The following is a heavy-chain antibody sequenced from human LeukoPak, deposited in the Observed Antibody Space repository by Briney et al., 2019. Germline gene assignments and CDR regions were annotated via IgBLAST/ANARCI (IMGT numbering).Heavy chain of an antibody. CDR2: IYTSGST. CDR1: GGSISTYY. D-gene: IGHD1-1*01. V-gene: IGHV4-4*07. Sequence: KPSETLSLTCTVSGGSISTYYWNWLRRPAGKGLEWIGRIYTSGSTNYNASLKSRVTLSLDTSKNQFSLKLASVTAADTAVYYCAGWITTQGTFDIWAQGTMVTVSS. CDR3: AGWITTQGTFDI. J-gene: IGHJ3*02.